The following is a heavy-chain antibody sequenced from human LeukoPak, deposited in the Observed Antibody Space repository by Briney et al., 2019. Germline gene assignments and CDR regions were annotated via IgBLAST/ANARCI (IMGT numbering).Heavy chain of an antibody. CDR1: GGTFSSYA. Sequence: RWASVKVSCKASGGTFSSYAISWVRQAPGQGLEWMGGIIPIFGTANYAQKFQGRVTITADESTSTAYMELSSLRSEDTAVYYCANRIAAGTWGQGTLVTVSS. J-gene: IGHJ5*02. D-gene: IGHD6-13*01. CDR3: ANRIAAGT. CDR2: IIPIFGTA. V-gene: IGHV1-69*13.